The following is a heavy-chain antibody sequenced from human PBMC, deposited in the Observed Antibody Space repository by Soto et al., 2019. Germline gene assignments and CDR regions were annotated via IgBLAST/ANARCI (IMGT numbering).Heavy chain of an antibody. J-gene: IGHJ4*02. V-gene: IGHV4-34*01. CDR3: ARGRTQGY. CDR2: INHSGST. Sequence: PSETLSLTCAVYGGSFSGYYWSWIRQPPGKGLEWIGEINHSGSTNYNPSLKSRVTISVDTSKNQFSLKLSSVTAADTAVYYCARGRTQGYWGQGTLVTVSS. CDR1: GGSFSGYY.